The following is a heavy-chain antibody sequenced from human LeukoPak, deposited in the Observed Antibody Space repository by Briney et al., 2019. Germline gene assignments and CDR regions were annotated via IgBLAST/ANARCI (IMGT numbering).Heavy chain of an antibody. D-gene: IGHD6-13*01. CDR2: IIPIFGTA. V-gene: IGHV1-69*13. J-gene: IGHJ4*02. Sequence: SVKVSCKASGYTFTTYYMHWVRQAPGQGLEWMGGIIPIFGTANYAQKFQGRVTITADESTSTAYMELSSLRSEDTAVYYCATSYSSSWWLYYFDYWGQGTLVTVSS. CDR1: GYTFTTYY. CDR3: ATSYSSSWWLYYFDY.